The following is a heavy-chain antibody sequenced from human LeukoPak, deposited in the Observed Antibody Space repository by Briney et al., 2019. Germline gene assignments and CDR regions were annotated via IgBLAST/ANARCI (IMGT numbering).Heavy chain of an antibody. CDR1: GFTFSSYW. CDR2: IKQDGSEK. J-gene: IGHJ4*02. CDR3: ARERSSSSSFFDY. Sequence: GGSLRLSCAASGFTFSSYWMSWVRQAPGKGLEWVANIKQDGSEKYYVDSVKGRFTISRDNAKNSLYLQMNSLRAEDTAVYYCARERSSSSSFFDYWGQGTQVTVSS. V-gene: IGHV3-7*01. D-gene: IGHD6-6*01.